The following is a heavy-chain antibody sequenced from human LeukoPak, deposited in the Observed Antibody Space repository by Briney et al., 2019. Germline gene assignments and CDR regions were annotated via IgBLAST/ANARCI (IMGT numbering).Heavy chain of an antibody. Sequence: GGSLRLSCAASGFPFSDYSMNWVRQAPGKGLEWVSSISSSGDYIYSADSVKGRFTISRDNAKNSLYLQMTNLSAEDTAVYFCVRDLVRGVHPVFYSDLWGRGTLVTVSS. CDR3: VRDLVRGVHPVFYSDL. CDR1: GFPFSDYS. V-gene: IGHV3-21*01. CDR2: ISSSGDYI. J-gene: IGHJ2*01. D-gene: IGHD3-10*01.